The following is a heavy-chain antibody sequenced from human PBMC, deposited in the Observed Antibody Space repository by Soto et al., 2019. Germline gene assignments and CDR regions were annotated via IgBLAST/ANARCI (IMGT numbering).Heavy chain of an antibody. CDR1: GFTFSSYS. D-gene: IGHD2-2*01. CDR3: ARLGVVVPAARYFDY. Sequence: EVQLVESGGGLVKPGGSLRLSCAASGFTFSSYSMNWVRQAPGKGLEWVSSISSSSSYIYYADSVKGRFTISRDNAKNSLYLPMNSLRAEDTAVYYCARLGVVVPAARYFDYWGQGTLVTVSS. CDR2: ISSSSSYI. J-gene: IGHJ4*02. V-gene: IGHV3-21*01.